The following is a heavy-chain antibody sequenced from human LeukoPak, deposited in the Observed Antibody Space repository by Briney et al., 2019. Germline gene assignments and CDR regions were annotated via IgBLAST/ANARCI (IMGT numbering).Heavy chain of an antibody. CDR3: ARVLAAIALRDYHYVDV. J-gene: IGHJ6*03. D-gene: IGHD6-19*01. CDR1: GFSVSSNS. Sequence: AGGSLRLSCAASGFSVSSNSMSWVRQAPGKGLECVSIIYSRDVTSYADSVKDRFTISRDSDKNTLFLQMDSLRGDDTAVYYCARVLAAIALRDYHYVDVWGKGTTVTVSS. CDR2: IYSRDVT. V-gene: IGHV3-53*01.